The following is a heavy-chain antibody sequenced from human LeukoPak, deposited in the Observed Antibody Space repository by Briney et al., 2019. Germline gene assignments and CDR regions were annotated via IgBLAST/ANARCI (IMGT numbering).Heavy chain of an antibody. CDR2: ISVLSDSI. D-gene: IGHD5-12*01. V-gene: IGHV3-48*02. Sequence: PGGSLRLSCAASGFTFSIYSMNWVRQAPGKGLASLAYISVLSDSIYYADSVKGRFTVSRDNAKNSLYLQINSLRDEDTAVYYCASGGYDWGLGYWGGGTLVSVSS. CDR3: ASGGYDWGLGY. CDR1: GFTFSIYS. J-gene: IGHJ4*02.